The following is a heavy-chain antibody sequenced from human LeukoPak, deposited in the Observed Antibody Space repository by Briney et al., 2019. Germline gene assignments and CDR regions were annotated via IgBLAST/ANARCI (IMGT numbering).Heavy chain of an antibody. Sequence: GGSLRLSCAASGFTFSSYAMHWVRQAPGKGLEWVAVISYDGSNKYYADSVKGRFTVSRDNSKNTLYLQMNSLRTEDTAVYYCAKDPNGDYIGTFDIWGQGTMVTVSS. J-gene: IGHJ3*02. CDR3: AKDPNGDYIGTFDI. CDR2: ISYDGSNK. V-gene: IGHV3-30-3*01. D-gene: IGHD4-17*01. CDR1: GFTFSSYA.